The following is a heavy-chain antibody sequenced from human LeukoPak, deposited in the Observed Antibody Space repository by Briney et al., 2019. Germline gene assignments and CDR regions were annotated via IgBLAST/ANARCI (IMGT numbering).Heavy chain of an antibody. CDR3: ARTYSSSWYSAFDI. V-gene: IGHV4-59*08. Sequence: SETLSLTCTVSGGSISSYYWSWIRQPPGKGLEWIAYIYDSGSTNYNPSLKSRVAISVDTSKNQFSLKLRSVTAADTAVCYCARTYSSSWYSAFDIWGQGTVVTVSS. CDR1: GGSISSYY. CDR2: IYDSGST. D-gene: IGHD6-13*01. J-gene: IGHJ3*02.